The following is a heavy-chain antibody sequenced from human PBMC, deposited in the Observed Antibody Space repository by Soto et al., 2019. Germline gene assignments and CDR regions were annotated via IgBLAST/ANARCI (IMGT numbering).Heavy chain of an antibody. CDR2: ISGSGGST. D-gene: IGHD3-22*01. V-gene: IGHV3-23*01. CDR3: AKVHLPRPYYYDSSGYLGRHAFDI. J-gene: IGHJ3*02. CDR1: GFTFSSYA. Sequence: GGSLRLSCAASGFTFSSYAMSWVRQAPGKGLEWVSAISGSGGSTYYADSVKGRFTISRDNSKNTLYLQMNSLRAEDTAVYYCAKVHLPRPYYYDSSGYLGRHAFDIWGQGTMVTVSS.